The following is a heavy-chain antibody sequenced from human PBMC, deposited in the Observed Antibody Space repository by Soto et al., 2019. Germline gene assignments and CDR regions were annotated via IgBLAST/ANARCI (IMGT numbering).Heavy chain of an antibody. CDR1: GGSIISSNW. V-gene: IGHV4-4*02. CDR2: IYHSGST. Sequence: PSETLSLTCAVSGGSIISSNWWRLFRHPAGEVLEWIGEIYHSGSTNYNPSLKSRVTISVDKSKNQFSLKLSSVTAADTAVYYCARIIVVVVAATLNWFDPWGQGTLVTVSS. D-gene: IGHD2-15*01. CDR3: ARIIVVVVAATLNWFDP. J-gene: IGHJ5*02.